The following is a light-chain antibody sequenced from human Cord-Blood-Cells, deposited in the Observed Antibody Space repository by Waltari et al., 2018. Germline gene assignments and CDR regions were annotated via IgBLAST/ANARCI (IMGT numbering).Light chain of an antibody. CDR1: SSNIGAGYD. V-gene: IGLV1-40*01. Sequence: QSVLTQPPSVSGAAGKRVTISCTGSSSNIGAGYDVHWYQQHPGTAPKLLIYGNSNRPSGFPDRFSGSKSGTSASLAITGLQAEDEADYYCQSYDSSLSGYVFGTGTKVTVL. J-gene: IGLJ1*01. CDR2: GNS. CDR3: QSYDSSLSGYV.